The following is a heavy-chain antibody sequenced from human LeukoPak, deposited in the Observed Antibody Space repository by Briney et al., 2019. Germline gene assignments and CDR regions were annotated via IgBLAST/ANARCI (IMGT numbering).Heavy chain of an antibody. CDR1: GYTFTSYY. CDR3: ATDSSGYYYVDY. CDR2: INPSGGST. V-gene: IGHV1-46*01. D-gene: IGHD3-22*01. Sequence: GASVKVSRKASGYTFTSYYKHWVRQAPGQGLEWMGIINPSGGSTSYAQKFQGRVTMTRDTSTSTVYMELSSLRSEDTAVYYCATDSSGYYYVDYWGQGTLVTVSS. J-gene: IGHJ4*02.